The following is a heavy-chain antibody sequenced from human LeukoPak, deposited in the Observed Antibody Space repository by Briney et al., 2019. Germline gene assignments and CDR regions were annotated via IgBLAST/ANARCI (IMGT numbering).Heavy chain of an antibody. CDR2: IIPIFGTA. CDR1: GYTFTSYD. V-gene: IGHV1-69*13. J-gene: IGHJ3*02. CDR3: TTVPWELLRLRRPSGYAFDI. Sequence: ASVKVFCKASGYTFTSYDINWVRQATGQGLEWMGGIIPIFGTANYAQKFQGRVTITADESTSTAYMELSSLKTEDAAVYYCTTVPWELLRLRRPSGYAFDIWGQGTMVTVSS. D-gene: IGHD1-26*01.